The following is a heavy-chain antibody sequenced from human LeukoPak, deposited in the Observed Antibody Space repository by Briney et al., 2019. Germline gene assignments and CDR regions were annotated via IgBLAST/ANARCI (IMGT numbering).Heavy chain of an antibody. CDR1: GYTFTSYD. Sequence: ASVKVSCKASGYTFTSYDINWVRQATGQGLEWMGWMNPNSGNTGYAQKFQGRVTMTRNTSISTAYMELSSLRSEDTAVYYCARAPPYDFWSGPYYYYYYYMDVWGKGTTVTVSS. D-gene: IGHD3-3*01. J-gene: IGHJ6*03. V-gene: IGHV1-8*01. CDR3: ARAPPYDFWSGPYYYYYYYMDV. CDR2: MNPNSGNT.